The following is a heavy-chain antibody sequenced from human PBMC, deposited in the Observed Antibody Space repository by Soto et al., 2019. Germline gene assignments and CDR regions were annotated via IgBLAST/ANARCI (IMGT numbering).Heavy chain of an antibody. CDR2: MHRNGGRT. V-gene: IGHV3-20*04. CDR1: GFSLDEYG. Sequence: EVQLVESGGGVVRPGGSLRLACAVSGFSLDEYGMSWVRQAPGKGPEWVSGMHRNGGRTGYADSVKGRFTISRDDAKNSLYLQMNSLRAEDTAFYYCARDHRWGYEYGDYGDSWGHGTLGTVSS. J-gene: IGHJ5*01. D-gene: IGHD4-17*01. CDR3: ARDHRWGYEYGDYGDS.